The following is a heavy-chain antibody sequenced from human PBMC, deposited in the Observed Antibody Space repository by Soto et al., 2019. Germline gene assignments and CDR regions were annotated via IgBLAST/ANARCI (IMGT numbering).Heavy chain of an antibody. CDR1: GGSFNRHT. Sequence: QVQLVQSGAEVRKPGSSVRVSCKASGGSFNRHTISWVRQAPGQGLEWMGGIIPIFGTANYAQKFQGRVTITADKSTSTAYMELSSLRSEDTAVYYCARAGVGGDYGDLLRDNWFDPWGQGTLVTVSS. V-gene: IGHV1-69*06. CDR2: IIPIFGTA. J-gene: IGHJ5*02. D-gene: IGHD4-17*01. CDR3: ARAGVGGDYGDLLRDNWFDP.